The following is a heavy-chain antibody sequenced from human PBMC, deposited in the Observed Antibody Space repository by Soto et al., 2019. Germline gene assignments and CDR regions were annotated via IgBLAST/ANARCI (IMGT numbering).Heavy chain of an antibody. Sequence: GGSLRLSCAASGFTFSSLAMHWVRQAPGKGLQYVASISRNGATTYYADSVKGRFIVSRDNSKNSLFLQMSSLTIEDTAVYYCVKDRAIDYWGQGTLVTVSS. D-gene: IGHD3-10*01. J-gene: IGHJ4*01. CDR3: VKDRAIDY. V-gene: IGHV3-64D*08. CDR2: ISRNGATT. CDR1: GFTFSSLA.